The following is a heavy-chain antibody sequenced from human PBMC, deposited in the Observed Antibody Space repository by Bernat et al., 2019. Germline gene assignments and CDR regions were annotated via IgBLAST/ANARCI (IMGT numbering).Heavy chain of an antibody. V-gene: IGHV4-34*01. CDR3: AGGKGVVTAI. Sequence: QVQLQQWGAGLLKPSETLSLTCAVYGGSFSGYYWTWIRQPPGKGLEWIGEINHSGSTNYNPSLNSRVTISVDTCKNQFALKLGSVTAAETAVYYCAGGKGVVTAIWGQGTLVTVSS. D-gene: IGHD2-21*02. CDR1: GGSFSGYY. CDR2: INHSGST. J-gene: IGHJ4*02.